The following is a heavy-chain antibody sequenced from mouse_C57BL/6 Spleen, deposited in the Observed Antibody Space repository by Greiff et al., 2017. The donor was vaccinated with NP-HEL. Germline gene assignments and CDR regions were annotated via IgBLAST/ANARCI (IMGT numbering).Heavy chain of an antibody. D-gene: IGHD4-1*01. CDR1: GYTFTSYW. V-gene: IGHV1-50*01. CDR2: IDPSDSYT. Sequence: QVQLQQPGAELVKPGASVKLSCKASGYTFTSYWMQWVKQRPGQGLEWIGEIDPSDSYTNYNQKFKGKATLTVDTSSSTAYMQLSSLTSEDSAVYYGARSVGPDFDYWGQGTTLTVSS. J-gene: IGHJ2*01. CDR3: ARSVGPDFDY.